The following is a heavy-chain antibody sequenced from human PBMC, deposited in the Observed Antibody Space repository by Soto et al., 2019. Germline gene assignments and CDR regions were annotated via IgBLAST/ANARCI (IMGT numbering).Heavy chain of an antibody. CDR2: IKPDGSAT. Sequence: GGSLRLSFAVSGFTFGSYWMNWFRLIPGKGLEWVAYIKPDGSATYYVDSVKGRFTISRDNAKNSLYLQMNSLRVEDTSVYYCARAGYCGPGCYYYFDYWGQGTLVTVS. CDR3: ARAGYCGPGCYYYFDY. V-gene: IGHV3-7*01. CDR1: GFTFGSYW. J-gene: IGHJ4*02. D-gene: IGHD2-21*02.